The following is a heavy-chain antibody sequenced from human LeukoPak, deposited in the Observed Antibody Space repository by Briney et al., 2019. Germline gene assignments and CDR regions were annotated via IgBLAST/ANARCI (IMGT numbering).Heavy chain of an antibody. V-gene: IGHV4-34*01. Sequence: PSETLSLTCAVYGGSFSGYYWSWIRQPPGKGLEWIGEINHSGSTNYNPSLKSRVTISVDTSKNQFSLKLSSVTAADTPVYYCASSIVAGYTYDMDVWGKGTTVTVSS. D-gene: IGHD5-18*01. CDR2: INHSGST. CDR1: GGSFSGYY. CDR3: ASSIVAGYTYDMDV. J-gene: IGHJ6*04.